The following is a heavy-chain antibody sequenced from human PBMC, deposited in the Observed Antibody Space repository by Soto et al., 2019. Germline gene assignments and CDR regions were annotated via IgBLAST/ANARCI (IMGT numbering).Heavy chain of an antibody. V-gene: IGHV5-51*01. CDR2: IFTRDSET. CDR3: ARRYFDSGHSYDL. Sequence: EQLEQSGAEVKKPGESLKISCKGPGHLFNNHWIGWVRQTPGKGLEWMGLIFTRDSETKTSPSFQGHVSFSVDNSINTVYLQWTSLKTTDTGIYFCARRYFDSGHSYDLWGQGTLVTVSS. J-gene: IGHJ5*02. D-gene: IGHD3-10*01. CDR1: GHLFNNHW.